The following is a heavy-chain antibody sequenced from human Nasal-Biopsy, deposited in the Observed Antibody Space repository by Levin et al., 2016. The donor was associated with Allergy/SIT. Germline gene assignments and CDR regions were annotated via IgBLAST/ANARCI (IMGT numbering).Heavy chain of an antibody. CDR3: AKNMEWLYTSNYVLDV. CDR1: GFYFSSYA. D-gene: IGHD3-3*01. CDR2: TSYDGHRK. J-gene: IGHJ6*02. Sequence: GSLKISCTASGFYFSSYAMHWVRQAPGKGLEWVTLTSYDGHRKYYADSVKGRFTISRDNSKDTLYLEMDRLRPEDTAAYFCAKNMEWLYTSNYVLDVWGQGTAVTVSS. V-gene: IGHV3-30*18.